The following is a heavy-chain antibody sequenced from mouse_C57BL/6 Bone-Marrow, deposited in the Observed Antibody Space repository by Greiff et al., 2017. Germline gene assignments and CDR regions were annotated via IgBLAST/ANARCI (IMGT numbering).Heavy chain of an antibody. J-gene: IGHJ3*01. CDR1: GFTFSDYG. CDR3: ARREIAWFAY. V-gene: IGHV5-17*01. Sequence: EVKLMESGGGLVKPGGSLKLSCAASGFTFSDYGMHWVRQAPEKGLEWVAYISSGSSTIYYADTVKGRFTISRDNAKNTLFLQMTSLRSEDTAMYYCARREIAWFAYWGQGTLVTVSA. CDR2: ISSGSSTI.